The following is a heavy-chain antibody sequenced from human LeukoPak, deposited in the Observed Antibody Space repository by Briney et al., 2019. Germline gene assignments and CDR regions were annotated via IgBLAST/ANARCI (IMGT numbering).Heavy chain of an antibody. CDR1: GFTFSSYW. D-gene: IGHD3-10*01. CDR2: IKRDGSEK. Sequence: GGSLRLSCAASGFTFSSYWMSWVRRAPGKGLEWVANIKRDGSEKYYVDSVKGRFTISRDNAKKSLYLQMNSLRAEDTAVYYCVGGPGYWGQGTLVTVSS. V-gene: IGHV3-7*01. CDR3: VGGPGY. J-gene: IGHJ4*02.